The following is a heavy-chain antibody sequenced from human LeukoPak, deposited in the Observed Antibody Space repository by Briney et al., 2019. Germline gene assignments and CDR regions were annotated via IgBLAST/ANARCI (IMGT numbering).Heavy chain of an antibody. Sequence: GGSLRLFCAASGFTFSNYSMNWVRQAPGKGLEWVSSISSRSSYIYYADSVKGRFTTSRDNAKNSLYLQMNSLRAEDTAVYYCASRTDYWGQGTLVTVSS. J-gene: IGHJ4*02. D-gene: IGHD2-2*01. V-gene: IGHV3-21*01. CDR1: GFTFSNYS. CDR2: ISSRSSYI. CDR3: ASRTDY.